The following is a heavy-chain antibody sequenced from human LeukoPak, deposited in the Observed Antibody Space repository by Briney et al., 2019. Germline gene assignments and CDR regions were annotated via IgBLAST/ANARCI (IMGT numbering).Heavy chain of an antibody. J-gene: IGHJ4*02. CDR2: ISSSGSTI. D-gene: IGHD1-1*01. CDR1: GFTFSTYF. Sequence: GGSLRLSCAASGFTFSTYFIKWASPAPGKRLDWASYISSSGSTIYYADSVKGRFTISRDNAKNSLYLQMNGLRDEDTAVYYCAKGIWRYFDYWGQGTLVTVSS. V-gene: IGHV3-48*02. CDR3: AKGIWRYFDY.